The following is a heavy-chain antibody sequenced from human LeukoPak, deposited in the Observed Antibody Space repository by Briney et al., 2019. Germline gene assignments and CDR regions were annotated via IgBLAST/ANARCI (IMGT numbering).Heavy chain of an antibody. CDR2: IYSGGST. J-gene: IGHJ4*02. CDR3: ARDPPY. Sequence: GGSLRLSCAASGFIVSSNYMTWVRQAPGKGPEWVSVIYSGGSTYYADSVKGRFTISRDNSKNTLYLQMNSLRAEDTAVYYCARDPPYWGQGTLVTVSS. CDR1: GFIVSSNY. V-gene: IGHV3-66*01.